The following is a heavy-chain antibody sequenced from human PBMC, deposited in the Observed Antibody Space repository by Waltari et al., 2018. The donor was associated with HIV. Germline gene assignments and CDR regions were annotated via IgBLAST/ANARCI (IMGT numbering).Heavy chain of an antibody. V-gene: IGHV1-2*02. D-gene: IGHD2-2*01. CDR2: INPNSGGT. J-gene: IGHJ4*02. Sequence: QVQLVQSGAEVKTPGASVKVSCKAPGYTFTGYYMHWVRQAPGQGLEWMGWINPNSGGTNYAQKFQGRVTMTRDTSISTAYMELSRLRSDDTAVYYCARFPGYCSSTSCYEVDYWGQGTLVTVSS. CDR1: GYTFTGYY. CDR3: ARFPGYCSSTSCYEVDY.